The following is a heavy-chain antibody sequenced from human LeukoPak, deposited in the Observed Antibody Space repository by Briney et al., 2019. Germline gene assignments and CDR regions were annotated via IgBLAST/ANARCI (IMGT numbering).Heavy chain of an antibody. CDR1: GDSINSYY. D-gene: IGHD6-13*01. CDR2: IYYSGRT. V-gene: IGHV4-59*08. J-gene: IGHJ3*02. Sequence: PSETLSLTCTVSGDSINSYYWNWIRQAPGKGLEWIGYIYYSGRTDYNPSLKSRVTISVDTSKHQFSMKLSSVTAADTAMYYCARRSLAAPGKGAFDIWGQGTMVTVSS. CDR3: ARRSLAAPGKGAFDI.